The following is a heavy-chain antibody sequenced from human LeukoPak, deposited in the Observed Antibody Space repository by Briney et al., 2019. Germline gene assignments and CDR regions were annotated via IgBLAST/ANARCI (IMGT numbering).Heavy chain of an antibody. CDR2: TYYRSTWYN. V-gene: IGHV6-1*01. Sequence: SQALSLTCAISGDSVSSNSVTWNWIRQSPSRGLEWLGRTYYRSTWYNDYAVSVRGRITVNPDTSKNQFSLHLNSVTPGDTAVYYCARRLTQYDCFDPWGQGILVTVSS. D-gene: IGHD2-2*01. J-gene: IGHJ5*02. CDR1: GDSVSSNSVT. CDR3: ARRLTQYDCFDP.